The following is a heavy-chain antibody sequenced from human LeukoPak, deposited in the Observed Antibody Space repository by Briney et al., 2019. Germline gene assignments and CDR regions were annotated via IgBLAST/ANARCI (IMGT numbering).Heavy chain of an antibody. J-gene: IGHJ2*01. CDR1: DYSISSSYY. Sequence: SETLSLTCTVSDYSISSSYYWGWIRQPPRKGLEWFGIIYHSGSTYYNPSLKSRVTISVDTSKNQFSLKLSSVTAADTAVYYCARVSGRFTWYFDLWGRGTLVTVSS. CDR2: IYHSGST. CDR3: ARVSGRFTWYFDL. V-gene: IGHV4-38-2*02.